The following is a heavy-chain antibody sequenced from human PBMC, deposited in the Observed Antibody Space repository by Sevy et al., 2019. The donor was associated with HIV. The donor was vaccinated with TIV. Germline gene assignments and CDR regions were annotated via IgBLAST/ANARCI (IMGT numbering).Heavy chain of an antibody. Sequence: SETLSLTCTVSGYSISSGDYWGWIRQTPGKGLEWLGTISHRGKTHYNPSLKSRVTISVDTSKNQFSLRLNSVTAADTAVFYCARGSQPINYDENGYYDYWGQGTLVTVSS. CDR1: GYSISSGDY. V-gene: IGHV4-38-2*02. J-gene: IGHJ4*02. CDR2: ISHRGKT. D-gene: IGHD2-2*03. CDR3: ARGSQPINYDENGYYDY.